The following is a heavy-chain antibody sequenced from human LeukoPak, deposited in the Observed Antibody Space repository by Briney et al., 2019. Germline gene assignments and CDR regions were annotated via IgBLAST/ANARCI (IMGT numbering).Heavy chain of an antibody. D-gene: IGHD2-8*01. Sequence: GGSLRLSCAASGFTFSDYWMHWVRQAPGKGLVWVSRIKSDGGLTNYADSVKGRFSISRDSSKNILYLQMNSLRAEDTAVCYCAKDRCSNGIGCYYYYMDVWGKGTTVTISS. CDR3: AKDRCSNGIGCYYYYMDV. V-gene: IGHV3-74*01. CDR2: IKSDGGLT. J-gene: IGHJ6*03. CDR1: GFTFSDYW.